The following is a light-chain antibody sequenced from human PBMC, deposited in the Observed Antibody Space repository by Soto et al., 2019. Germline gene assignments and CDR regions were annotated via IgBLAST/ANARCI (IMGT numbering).Light chain of an antibody. CDR1: QSVNSN. J-gene: IGKJ1*01. Sequence: EIVMRQSPSTLSVSPGERATLSCRPSQSVNSNLAWYQQKPGQAPRLLIYGTSTRATGIPARFSGSGTGTEFTLTISSLQSQDFAVYYCQKYNNWPPWTFGKGTKVDIK. CDR3: QKYNNWPPWT. CDR2: GTS. V-gene: IGKV3-15*01.